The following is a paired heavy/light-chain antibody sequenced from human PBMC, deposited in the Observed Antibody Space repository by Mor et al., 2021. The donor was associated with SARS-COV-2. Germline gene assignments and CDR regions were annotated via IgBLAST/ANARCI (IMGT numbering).Heavy chain of an antibody. V-gene: IGHV1-2*06. CDR2: INPDINNGGT. D-gene: IGHD1-7*01. CDR3: ARLYNWNFDFHFDD. J-gene: IGHJ4*02. Sequence: QVHLVQSGAEVKQPGASVRVSCKASGYTFTGYYIHWVRQAPGQGLEWMGRINPDINNGGTKYAQKFQNRVTMTRDTSISTAYMDLSGLTSDDTAIYYCARLYNWNFDFHFDDWGQGTLVTVSS. CDR1: GYTFTGYY.
Light chain of an antibody. CDR1: SSDVGNYNY. V-gene: IGLV2-14*01. CDR2: DVS. J-gene: IGLJ2*01. CDR3: SSYARSSTLV. Sequence: QSALTQPASVSGSPGQSITISCTGTSSDVGNYNYVSWYQQYPGKVPKLMIYDVSHRPSGVSDRFSGSKSGNTASLTISGLQAEDEADYYCSSYARSSTLVFGGGTKLTVL.